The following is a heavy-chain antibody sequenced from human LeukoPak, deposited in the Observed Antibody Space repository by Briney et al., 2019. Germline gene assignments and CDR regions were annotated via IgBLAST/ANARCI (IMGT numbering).Heavy chain of an antibody. Sequence: SETLSLTCTVSGGTISSYYWSWIRQPAGKGLEWIGRIYTSGSTNYNPSLKSRVTMSVDTSKNQFSLKLSCVTAADTAVYYCARESTAVAGDGDFDYWGQGTLVTVSS. CDR3: ARESTAVAGDGDFDY. CDR1: GGTISSYY. J-gene: IGHJ4*02. V-gene: IGHV4-4*07. CDR2: IYTSGST. D-gene: IGHD6-19*01.